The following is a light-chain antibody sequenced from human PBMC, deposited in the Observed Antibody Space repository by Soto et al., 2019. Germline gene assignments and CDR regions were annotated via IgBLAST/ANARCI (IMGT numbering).Light chain of an antibody. CDR2: DAS. CDR3: QQRGNRPPWT. CDR1: QSVGKY. J-gene: IGKJ1*01. V-gene: IGKV3-11*01. Sequence: EIVMTQSPATLSLSPGEGATPSCRASQSVGKYLVWYQQKPGQAPRLLIYDASNRATGIPARFSGSGSGTDFTLTISSLEPEDVAVYYCQQRGNRPPWTFGQGTKVDNK.